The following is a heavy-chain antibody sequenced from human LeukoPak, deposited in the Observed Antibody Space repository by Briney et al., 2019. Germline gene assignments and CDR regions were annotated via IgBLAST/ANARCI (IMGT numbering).Heavy chain of an antibody. CDR1: GYTFTNYD. J-gene: IGHJ6*02. CDR3: ARGQRFRNSHFNYNYYYVMDV. D-gene: IGHD1-14*01. CDR2: MNPNNGHT. Sequence: ASVKVSCKASGYTFTNYDINWVRQATGQGLEWMGWMNPNNGHTGYAQHFQGRVTMTRNTSKDTAHMELSNLRSDDTAVYFCARGQRFRNSHFNYNYYYVMDVWGQGTSVTVSS. V-gene: IGHV1-8*01.